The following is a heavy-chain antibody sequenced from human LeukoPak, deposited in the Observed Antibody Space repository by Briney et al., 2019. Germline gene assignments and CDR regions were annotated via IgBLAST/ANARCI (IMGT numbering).Heavy chain of an antibody. CDR2: INSDGSGT. J-gene: IGHJ4*02. CDR1: GFTFSTYS. V-gene: IGHV3-74*01. CDR3: VREFYSALWD. D-gene: IGHD2-21*01. Sequence: GGSLRLSCAASGFTFSTYSMHWFRQAPGKGLVWVSRINSDGSGTSFADSLNGRFTISRDNAKNILYLQMNSLRAEDTAVYYCVREFYSALWDWGQGTLVTVSS.